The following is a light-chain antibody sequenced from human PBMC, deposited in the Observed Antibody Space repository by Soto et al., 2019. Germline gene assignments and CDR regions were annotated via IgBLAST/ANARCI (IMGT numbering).Light chain of an antibody. V-gene: IGLV2-14*01. CDR1: SSDVGGYDF. CDR2: EVN. J-gene: IGLJ1*01. Sequence: QSALTQPASVSGSPGQSLTISCTGTSSDVGGYDFVSWYQQHPGKAPKLVIYEVNNRPSGVSNRFSGSKSGNTASLTISGLQAEDEADYYCSSYTGSDTGVFGTGTKVTV. CDR3: SSYTGSDTGV.